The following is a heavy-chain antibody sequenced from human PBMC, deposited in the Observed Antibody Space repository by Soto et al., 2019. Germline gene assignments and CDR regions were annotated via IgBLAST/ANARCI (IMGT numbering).Heavy chain of an antibody. V-gene: IGHV3-23*01. J-gene: IGHJ4*02. CDR3: VAWVSAHFDY. CDR1: RYTFKSHG. CDR2: IDSSGVNT. D-gene: IGHD3-16*01. Sequence: PGGPLRLSCAASRYTFKSHGLSWVRQPPGKGLDWVSTIDSSGVNTHYAVSAKGRFTISRDNSRNTLHLGMPDLRADDTALYCCVAWVSAHFDYWGQGTVVTVPS.